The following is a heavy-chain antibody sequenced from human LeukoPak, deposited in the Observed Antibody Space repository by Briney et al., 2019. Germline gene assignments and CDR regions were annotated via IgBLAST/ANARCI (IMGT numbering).Heavy chain of an antibody. CDR1: GGSISSSSYY. J-gene: IGHJ6*03. CDR2: IYYSGST. CDR3: ASSLANYYYYYMDV. Sequence: SETLSLTCTVSGGSISSSSYYWGWLRQPPGKGLEWIGSIYYSGSTYYNPSLKSRVTISVDASKNQFSLKLSSVTAADTAVYYCASSLANYYYYYMDVWGKGTTVTVSS. V-gene: IGHV4-39*01.